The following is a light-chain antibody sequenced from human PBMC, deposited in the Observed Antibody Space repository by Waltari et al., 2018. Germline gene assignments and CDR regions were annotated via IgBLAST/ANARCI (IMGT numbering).Light chain of an antibody. CDR1: ISDVGGYNY. V-gene: IGLV2-14*03. CDR3: SSFTSGSIEV. CDR2: DVT. J-gene: IGLJ2*01. Sequence: QSALTQPASVSGSPGQSITISCTGTISDVGGYNYVSWYQLQPGKAPERMIYDVTNRPSGFSNRFSGSKSNHTASLPISGLQAEYEAEYYCSSFTSGSIEVFGGGTKLTVL.